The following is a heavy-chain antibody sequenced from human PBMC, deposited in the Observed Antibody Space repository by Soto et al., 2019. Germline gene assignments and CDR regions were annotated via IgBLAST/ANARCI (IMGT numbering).Heavy chain of an antibody. D-gene: IGHD4-17*01. Sequence: GGSLRLSCVASGFTFRKYAMSFVRQAPGKGLEWVAAISDNGGSTYYVESAKGRFTISRDNSQNTVYLQMNSLRVEDTAVYYCAKGPYYGGHPVVRAFDYWAQGTPDPVSS. CDR1: GFTFRKYA. CDR2: ISDNGGST. J-gene: IGHJ4*02. V-gene: IGHV3-23*01. CDR3: AKGPYYGGHPVVRAFDY.